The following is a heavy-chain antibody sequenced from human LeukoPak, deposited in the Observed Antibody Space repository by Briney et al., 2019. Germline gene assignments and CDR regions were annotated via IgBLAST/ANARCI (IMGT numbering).Heavy chain of an antibody. V-gene: IGHV4-61*02. CDR2: IYTSGST. CDR3: ARGGGNILTGLVWFDP. D-gene: IGHD3-9*01. CDR1: GGSISSGSYY. J-gene: IGHJ5*02. Sequence: SETLPLTCTVSGGSISSGSYYWSWIRQPAGKGLEWIGRIYTSGSTNYNPSLKSRVTISVDTSKSQFSLKLSSVTAADTAVYYCARGGGNILTGLVWFDPWGQGTLVTVSS.